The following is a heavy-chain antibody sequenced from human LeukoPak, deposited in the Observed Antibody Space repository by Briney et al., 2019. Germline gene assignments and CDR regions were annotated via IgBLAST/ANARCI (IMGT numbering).Heavy chain of an antibody. CDR3: ARDALD. J-gene: IGHJ4*02. CDR1: GFTFSSYG. CDR2: ISYDGSNK. Sequence: PGGSLGLSCAASGFTFSSYGMHWVRQAPGKGLEWVAVISYDGSNKYYADSVKGRFTISRDNSKNTLYLQMNSLRAEDTAVYYCARDALDWGQGTLVTVSS. V-gene: IGHV3-30*03.